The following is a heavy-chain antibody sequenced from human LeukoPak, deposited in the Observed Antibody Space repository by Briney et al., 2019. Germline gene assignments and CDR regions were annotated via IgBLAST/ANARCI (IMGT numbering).Heavy chain of an antibody. CDR2: INSDGSST. Sequence: PGGSLRLSCAASGFTYSTYWMHWVRQAPGKGLVWVSRINSDGSSTSYADSVKGRFTISRDNAKNTVYLQMNSLRAEDTAVYYCYEGGHWGQGTLVTVSS. CDR3: YEGGH. CDR1: GFTYSTYW. J-gene: IGHJ4*02. D-gene: IGHD5-12*01. V-gene: IGHV3-74*01.